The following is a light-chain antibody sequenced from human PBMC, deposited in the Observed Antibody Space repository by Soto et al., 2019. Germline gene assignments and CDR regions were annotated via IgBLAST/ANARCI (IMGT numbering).Light chain of an antibody. CDR3: QQSYSTPRT. CDR2: ASS. V-gene: IGKV1-39*01. J-gene: IGKJ1*01. CDR1: QSISSY. Sequence: DIQMTQSPSSLSASVGVRVTITCRASQSISSYLNWYQQKPGKAPKLLIYASSSLQSGVPSRFSGSGSGTDFTTTISSLQPEDFATFYCQQSYSTPRTFGQGTKVEIK.